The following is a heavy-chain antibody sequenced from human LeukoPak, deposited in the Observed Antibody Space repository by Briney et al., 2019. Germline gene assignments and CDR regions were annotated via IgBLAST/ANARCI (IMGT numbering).Heavy chain of an antibody. Sequence: PGGSLRLSCAASGFTFSNAWMSWVRQAPGKGLEWVSGISWNSGSIGYADSVKGRFTISRDNAKNSLYLQMNSLRAEDTALYYCAKDFGFDYYGSGHNWFDPWGQGTLVTVSS. V-gene: IGHV3-9*01. CDR2: ISWNSGSI. CDR3: AKDFGFDYYGSGHNWFDP. J-gene: IGHJ5*02. CDR1: GFTFSNAW. D-gene: IGHD3-10*01.